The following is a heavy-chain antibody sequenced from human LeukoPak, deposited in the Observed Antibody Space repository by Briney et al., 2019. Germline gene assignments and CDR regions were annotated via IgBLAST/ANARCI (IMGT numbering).Heavy chain of an antibody. CDR1: GGSFSGYY. J-gene: IGHJ4*02. CDR2: INHSGST. V-gene: IGHV4-34*01. Sequence: PSETLSLTCAVYGGSFSGYYWSWIRQPPGKGLEWIGEINHSGSTNYNPSLKSRVTISVDTSKNQFSLKLSSVTAADTAVYYCARVTAVAGATSTSIFDYWGQGTLVTVSS. CDR3: ARVTAVAGATSTSIFDY. D-gene: IGHD6-19*01.